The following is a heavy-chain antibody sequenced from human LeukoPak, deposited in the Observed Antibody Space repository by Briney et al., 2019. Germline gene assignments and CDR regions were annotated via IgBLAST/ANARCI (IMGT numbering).Heavy chain of an antibody. V-gene: IGHV3-23*01. Sequence: PGGSLRLSCAASGFTSSSYVMSCVRQAPGKGLEWVSDISSSGDSTHYADSVKGRFTISRDNSKNTLFLQMNSLRAEDTAVYYCAKRAVGAAYYFDYWGQGTLVTVSS. CDR3: AKRAVGAAYYFDY. J-gene: IGHJ4*02. CDR1: GFTSSSYV. CDR2: ISSSGDST. D-gene: IGHD2-15*01.